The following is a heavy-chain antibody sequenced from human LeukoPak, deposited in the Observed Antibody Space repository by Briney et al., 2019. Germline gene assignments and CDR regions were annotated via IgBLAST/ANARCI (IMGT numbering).Heavy chain of an antibody. CDR3: ARDCCSGGGPLDI. CDR1: GFSFSNYC. Sequence: GGSLRLSCAVSGFSFSNYCMGWVRQAPGKGLGWVSTIPVVGGNTHYANSVKGRVTISRKDSNNALHLQLNSLGAEDTAIYYCARDCCSGGGPLDIWGQGTLVTVSS. V-gene: IGHV3-23*01. CDR2: IPVVGGNT. J-gene: IGHJ4*02. D-gene: IGHD2-15*01.